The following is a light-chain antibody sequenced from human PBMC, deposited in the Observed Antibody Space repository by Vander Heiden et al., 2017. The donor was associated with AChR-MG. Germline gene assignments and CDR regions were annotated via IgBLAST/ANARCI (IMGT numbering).Light chain of an antibody. CDR2: AAS. J-gene: IGKJ2*01. Sequence: DIQMTQSPSSLSASVGDRVTITCRASQSISSYLNWYQQKPGKAPKLLIYAASSLQSGVPSRFSGSGSGTDFTLTISSLQPEDFATYYCQQSYSTRMYTFVKGTKME. CDR1: QSISSY. V-gene: IGKV1-39*01. CDR3: QQSYSTRMYT.